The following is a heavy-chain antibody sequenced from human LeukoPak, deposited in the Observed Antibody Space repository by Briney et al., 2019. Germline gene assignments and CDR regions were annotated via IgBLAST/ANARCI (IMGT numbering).Heavy chain of an antibody. J-gene: IGHJ4*02. Sequence: PGGSLRLSCAASGFTFSSYSMNWVRQAPGKGLEWVSSISSSSSYIYYADSVKGRFTISRDNAKNSLYLQMNSLRAEDTAVYYCARGQDDPIGYHFDYWGQGTLVTVSS. V-gene: IGHV3-21*01. CDR3: ARGQDDPIGYHFDY. D-gene: IGHD6-25*01. CDR2: ISSSSSYI. CDR1: GFTFSSYS.